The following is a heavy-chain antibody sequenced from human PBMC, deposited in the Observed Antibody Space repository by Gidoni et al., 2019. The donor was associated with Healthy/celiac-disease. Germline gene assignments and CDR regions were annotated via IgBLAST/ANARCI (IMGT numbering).Heavy chain of an antibody. CDR3: ASGFTIFGVGHGAFDI. J-gene: IGHJ3*02. CDR2: INHSGST. CDR1: GGSFSGYY. D-gene: IGHD3-3*01. Sequence: QVQLQQWGAGLLKPSETLSLTCAVYGGSFSGYYWSWIRQPPGKGLEWIGEINHSGSTNYNPSLKSRVTISVDTSKNQFSLKLSSVTAADTAVYYCASGFTIFGVGHGAFDIWGQGTMVTVSS. V-gene: IGHV4-34*01.